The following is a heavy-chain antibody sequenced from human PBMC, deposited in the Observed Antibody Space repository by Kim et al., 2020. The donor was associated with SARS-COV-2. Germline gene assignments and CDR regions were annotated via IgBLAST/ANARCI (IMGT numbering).Heavy chain of an antibody. D-gene: IGHD6-19*01. CDR2: ISSSGSTI. J-gene: IGHJ6*02. V-gene: IGHV3-48*03. CDR3: ARDSSGWKYYYYGMDV. Sequence: GGSLRLSCAASGFTFSSYEMNWVRQAPGKGLEWVSYISSSGSTIYYADSVKGRFTISRDNAKNSLYLQMNSLRAEDTAVYYCARDSSGWKYYYYGMDVWGQGTTVTVSS. CDR1: GFTFSSYE.